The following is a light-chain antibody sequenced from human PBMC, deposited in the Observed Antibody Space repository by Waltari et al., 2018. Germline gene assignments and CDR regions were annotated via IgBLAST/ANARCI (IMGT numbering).Light chain of an antibody. J-gene: IGLJ1*01. CDR2: EAV. V-gene: IGLV2-23*01. CDR3: CSYTGSSLSYG. Sequence: YQHHPGKAPNLMIYEAVKRPSGVSNRFSGAKSGATASLTISGLQTDDEGYYYCCSYTGSSLSYGCGSGTMVTFL.